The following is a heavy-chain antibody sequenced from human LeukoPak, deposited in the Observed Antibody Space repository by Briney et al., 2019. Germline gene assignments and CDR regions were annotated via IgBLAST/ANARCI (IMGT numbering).Heavy chain of an antibody. CDR1: GFTFSSYA. D-gene: IGHD2-2*01. V-gene: IGHV3-23*01. CDR2: ISGSGGST. Sequence: PGGSLRLSCAASGFTFSSYAMSWVRQAPGKGLEWVSAISGSGGSTYYADSVKGRFTISRDNSKNTLYLQMNSLRAEDTAVYYCAKSLTPQPIVVVPAALNWFDPWGQGTLVTVSS. CDR3: AKSLTPQPIVVVPAALNWFDP. J-gene: IGHJ5*02.